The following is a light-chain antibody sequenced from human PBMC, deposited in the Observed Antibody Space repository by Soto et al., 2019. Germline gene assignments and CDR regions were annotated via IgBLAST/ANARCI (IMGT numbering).Light chain of an antibody. J-gene: IGKJ5*01. V-gene: IGKV3D-15*01. Sequence: EIVMTQSPATLSVSPGQRATLSCRASESVSSHLAWYQQKPGQAPRLLIYGISKRATDIPDRFSGSGSGTEFTLTISSLQPEDFATYYCQQHGQWPITFGQGTRLEIK. CDR1: ESVSSH. CDR3: QQHGQWPIT. CDR2: GIS.